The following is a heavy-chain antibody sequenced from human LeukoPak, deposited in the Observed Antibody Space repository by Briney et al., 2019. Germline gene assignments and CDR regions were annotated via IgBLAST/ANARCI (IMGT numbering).Heavy chain of an antibody. D-gene: IGHD4-23*01. Sequence: ASVKVSCKASGYTFTGYYMHWVRQAPGQGLEWMGWINPNSGGTNYAQKFQGRVTMTRDTSISTAYMELRSLRSDDTAVYYCARDRGTYGGNMYYWGQGTLVTVSS. CDR2: INPNSGGT. CDR1: GYTFTGYY. CDR3: ARDRGTYGGNMYY. V-gene: IGHV1-2*02. J-gene: IGHJ4*02.